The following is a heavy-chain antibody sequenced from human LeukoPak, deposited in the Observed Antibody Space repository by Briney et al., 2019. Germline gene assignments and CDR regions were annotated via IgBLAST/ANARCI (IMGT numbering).Heavy chain of an antibody. D-gene: IGHD3-3*01. CDR1: GITFSRHG. J-gene: IGHJ4*02. V-gene: IGHV3-30*03. Sequence: PGRPLRLSCVASGITFSRHGMDWVRQAPGKGLEWVAVIADDGGVKQYADSVQGRFTVSRDNSKSTLYLQMNGLSVEDTAIYYCAREATWGEWYFDHWGQGTPVTVSS. CDR3: AREATWGEWYFDH. CDR2: IADDGGVK.